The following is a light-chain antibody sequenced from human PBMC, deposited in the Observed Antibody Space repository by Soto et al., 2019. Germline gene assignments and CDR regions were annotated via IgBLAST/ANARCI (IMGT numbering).Light chain of an antibody. CDR3: CSYAGSYTWV. J-gene: IGLJ3*02. CDR2: DVS. V-gene: IGLV2-11*01. Sequence: QSVLTQPRSVSGSPGQSVTISCTGTSSDVGGYDYVSWYQQHPGKAPKFMIYDVSKRPSGVPDLFSGSKSGNTASLTISGLQADDEADYYCCSYAGSYTWVFGGGTKLTVL. CDR1: SSDVGGYDY.